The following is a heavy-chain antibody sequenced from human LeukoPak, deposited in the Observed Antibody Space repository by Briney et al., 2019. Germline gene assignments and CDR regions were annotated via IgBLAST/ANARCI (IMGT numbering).Heavy chain of an antibody. J-gene: IGHJ4*02. CDR2: IIPIFGTA. V-gene: IGHV1-69*13. CDR3: ARGRDGYNLDSY. D-gene: IGHD5-24*01. CDR1: GGTFSSYA. Sequence: SVKVSCKTSGGTFSSYAISWVRQAPGQGLEWMGGIIPIFGTANYAQKFQGRVTITADESTSTAYMELSSLRSEDTAVYYCARGRDGYNLDSYWGQGTLVTVSS.